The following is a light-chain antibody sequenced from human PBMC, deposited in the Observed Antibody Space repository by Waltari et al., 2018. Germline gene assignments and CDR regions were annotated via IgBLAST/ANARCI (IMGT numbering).Light chain of an antibody. V-gene: IGLV2-14*03. CDR2: DVT. CDR3: CSYVDTGSYL. Sequence: QSALTQPAPVSGSPGQSITVPCTGTSRNICAHNYVPWYQQHPGKAPKLMIYDVTKRPSGVSGRFSGSKSGNTASLTISGLQAEDEADYYCCSYVDTGSYLFGSGTKVTVL. CDR1: SRNICAHNY. J-gene: IGLJ1*01.